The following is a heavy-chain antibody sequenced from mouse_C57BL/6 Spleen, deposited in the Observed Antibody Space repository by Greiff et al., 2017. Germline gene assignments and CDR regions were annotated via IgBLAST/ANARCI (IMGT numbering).Heavy chain of an antibody. V-gene: IGHV1-53*01. CDR2: INPSNGGT. J-gene: IGHJ1*03. CDR3: AREEVLTDFDV. Sequence: QVQLQQSGTELVKPGASVKLSCKASGYTFTSYWMHWVKQRPGQGLEWIGNINPSNGGTNYNEKFKSKATLTVNKSSSTAYMQLSSLTSEDSAIYYGAREEVLTDFDVWGTGTTVTVSS. CDR1: GYTFTSYW.